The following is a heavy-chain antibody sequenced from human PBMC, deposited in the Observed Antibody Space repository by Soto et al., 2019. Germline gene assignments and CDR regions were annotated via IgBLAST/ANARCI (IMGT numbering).Heavy chain of an antibody. Sequence: EVQLVESGGGLVQPGGSLRLSCAASGFTFSSYSMNWVRQAPGKGLEWVSYISSSSSTIYYADSVKGRFTISRDNAKNSLYLPMNSLRAEDTAVYYCARAQYQLLAVDFDYWGQGTLVIVSS. CDR1: GFTFSSYS. D-gene: IGHD2-2*01. V-gene: IGHV3-48*01. CDR2: ISSSSSTI. CDR3: ARAQYQLLAVDFDY. J-gene: IGHJ4*02.